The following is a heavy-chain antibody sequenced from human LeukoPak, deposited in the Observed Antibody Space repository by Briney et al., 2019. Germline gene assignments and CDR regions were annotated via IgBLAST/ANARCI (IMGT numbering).Heavy chain of an antibody. V-gene: IGHV3-9*01. J-gene: IGHJ6*02. CDR1: GFTFDDYA. CDR2: ISWNSGSI. Sequence: GGSLRLSCAASGFTFDDYAMHWVRQAPGKGLEWVSGISWNSGSIGYADSVKGRFTISRDNAKNSLYLQMNSLRAEDTAVYYCGAGPRNGMDVWGQGTTVTVSS. CDR3: GAGPRNGMDV.